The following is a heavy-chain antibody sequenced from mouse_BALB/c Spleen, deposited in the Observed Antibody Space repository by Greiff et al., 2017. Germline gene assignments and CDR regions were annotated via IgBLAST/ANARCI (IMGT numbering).Heavy chain of an antibody. CDR2: ISYSGST. V-gene: IGHV3-2*02. J-gene: IGHJ4*01. Sequence: EVKVEESGPGLVKPSQSLSLTCTVTGYSITSDYAWNWIRQFPGNKLEWMGYISYSGSTSYNPSLKSRISITRDTSKNQFFLQLNSVTTEDTATYYCARYGNYYAMDYWGQGTSVTVSS. D-gene: IGHD2-1*01. CDR1: GYSITSDYA. CDR3: ARYGNYYAMDY.